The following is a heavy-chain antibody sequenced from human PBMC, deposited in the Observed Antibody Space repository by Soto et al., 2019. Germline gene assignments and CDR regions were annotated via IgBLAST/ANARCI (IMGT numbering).Heavy chain of an antibody. CDR2: ISTYNGNT. V-gene: IGHV1-18*01. Sequence: ASVKVACKASGYTFTCSCISWVRKAPGQGLEWMGWISTYNGNTKYAQKLQGRVTMTTDTSTSTAYMELRSLRSDDTAVFYCAREMVRGVGSDYWGQGT. J-gene: IGHJ4*02. CDR3: AREMVRGVGSDY. CDR1: GYTFTCSC. D-gene: IGHD3-10*01.